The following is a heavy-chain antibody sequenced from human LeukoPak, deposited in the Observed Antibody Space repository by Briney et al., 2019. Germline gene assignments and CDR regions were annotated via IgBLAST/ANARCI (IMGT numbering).Heavy chain of an antibody. CDR2: ISEIISGT. CDR1: GFTFSSYD. D-gene: IGHD6-6*01. J-gene: IGHJ4*02. Sequence: PGGSLRLSCTASGFTFSSYDMSWVRQAPGKALEWVSSISEIISGTYYADSVKCRFTISRDTSKNTLYLQMNSLRAEDTAIYYCARASSSSRPYYFDYWGQGTLVTVSS. CDR3: ARASSSSRPYYFDY. V-gene: IGHV3-23*01.